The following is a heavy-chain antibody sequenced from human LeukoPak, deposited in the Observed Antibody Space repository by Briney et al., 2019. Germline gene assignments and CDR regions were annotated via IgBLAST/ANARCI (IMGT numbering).Heavy chain of an antibody. J-gene: IGHJ4*02. D-gene: IGHD6-6*01. CDR3: AREIAADRGFDS. Sequence: GGSPRLSCAASGFTFSSYSMNWVRQAPGKGLEWVSYISSSSSTTYYTDSVKGRFTISRDNGKNALYLQMNSLRAEDTAVYYCAREIAADRGFDSWGQGTLVTVSS. V-gene: IGHV3-48*04. CDR1: GFTFSSYS. CDR2: ISSSSSTT.